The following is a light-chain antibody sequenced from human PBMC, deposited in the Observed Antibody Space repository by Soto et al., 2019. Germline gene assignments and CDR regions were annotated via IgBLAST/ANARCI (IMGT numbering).Light chain of an antibody. CDR1: QSVSRNF. J-gene: IGKJ2*01. V-gene: IGKV3-20*01. CDR3: QHYGSSPPVT. Sequence: EIGLRQSPGTMSLSPGERDTLSCGASQSVSRNFLAWYQQKPGLAPRLLIYSASSRATGIPDRFSGSGSGTDFTLTISRLEPEDFAVYYCQHYGSSPPVTFAQGTKLEIK. CDR2: SAS.